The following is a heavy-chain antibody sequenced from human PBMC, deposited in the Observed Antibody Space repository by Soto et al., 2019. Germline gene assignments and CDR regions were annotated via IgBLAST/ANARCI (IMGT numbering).Heavy chain of an antibody. CDR2: IYYTGTT. CDR1: GGSISGDY. J-gene: IGHJ4*02. Sequence: QVQLQESGPGLVKPSETLSLTCTVSGGSISGDYWSWIRQPPGQGLEWIGYIYYTGTTNYNPSLKSRVTISVDTSKNQFSLKLTSVTAADRAVYYCARWNLQSAGFDYWGQGTLVTLSS. CDR3: ARWNLQSAGFDY. D-gene: IGHD4-4*01. V-gene: IGHV4-59*01.